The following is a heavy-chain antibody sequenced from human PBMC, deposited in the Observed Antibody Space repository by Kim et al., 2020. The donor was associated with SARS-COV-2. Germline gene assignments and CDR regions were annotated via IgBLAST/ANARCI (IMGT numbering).Heavy chain of an antibody. D-gene: IGHD6-19*01. Sequence: GGSLRLSCAASGFTFSGSAMHWVRQASGKGLEWVGRIRSKANSYATAYAASVKGRFTISRDDSKNTAYLQMNSLKTEDTAVYYCARPGVAVAGQSGRDYWGQGTLVTVSS. CDR2: IRSKANSYAT. V-gene: IGHV3-73*01. CDR3: ARPGVAVAGQSGRDY. J-gene: IGHJ4*02. CDR1: GFTFSGSA.